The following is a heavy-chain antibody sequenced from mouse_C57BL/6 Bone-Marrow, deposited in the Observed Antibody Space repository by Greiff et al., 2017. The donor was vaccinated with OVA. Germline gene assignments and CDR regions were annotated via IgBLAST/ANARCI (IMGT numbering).Heavy chain of an antibody. CDR2: FYPGSGSI. Sequence: VKLMESGAELVKPGASVKLSCKASGYTFTEYTIHWVKQRSGQGLEWIGWFYPGSGSIKYNEKFKDKATLTADKSSSTVYMELSRLTSEDSAVYFCARHERGANYTNWGFAYWGQGTLVTVSA. CDR3: ARHERGANYTNWGFAY. CDR1: GYTFTEYT. V-gene: IGHV1-62-2*01. D-gene: IGHD4-1*02. J-gene: IGHJ3*01.